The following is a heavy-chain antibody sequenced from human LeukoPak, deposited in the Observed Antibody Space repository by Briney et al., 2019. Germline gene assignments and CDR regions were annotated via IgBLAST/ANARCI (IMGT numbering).Heavy chain of an antibody. D-gene: IGHD4-11*01. CDR2: INPNSGGT. CDR3: ARGPTVTTVYWFDP. Sequence: GASVKLSCKASGYTFTGYYMHWVRQAPGQGLEWMGWINPNSGGTNYAQKLQGRVTMTRDTSISTAYMELSRLRSDDTAVYYCARGPTVTTVYWFDPWGQGTLVTVSS. V-gene: IGHV1-2*02. J-gene: IGHJ5*02. CDR1: GYTFTGYY.